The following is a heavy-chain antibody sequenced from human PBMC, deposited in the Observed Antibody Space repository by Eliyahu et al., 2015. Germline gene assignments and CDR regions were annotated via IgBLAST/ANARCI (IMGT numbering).Heavy chain of an antibody. CDR1: GFPFSDXA. V-gene: IGHV3-33*08. CDR2: IWYDGSNQ. Sequence: QVRLVXSGGGVVXPGRSLRLXCSASGFPFSDXAMHWVRPGPGKGVEWVAIIWYDGSNQYYADSVKGRFTISRDNSKNTVSLQMNSLRGEDTAIYYCARDHDYSGNYLEDWGQGTLVAVSS. D-gene: IGHD4-23*01. CDR3: ARDHDYSGNYLED. J-gene: IGHJ4*02.